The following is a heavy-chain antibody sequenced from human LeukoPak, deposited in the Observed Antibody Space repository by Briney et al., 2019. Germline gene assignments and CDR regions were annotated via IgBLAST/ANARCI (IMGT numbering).Heavy chain of an antibody. J-gene: IGHJ6*04. CDR1: GFTFSSYS. Sequence: GGSLRLSCAASGFTFSSYSMNWVRQAPGKGLEWVAYISTNDRTTYYADSVKGRFTISRDNAKNSLYLQMNSLRAEDTAVYYCAELGITMIGGVWGKGTTVTISS. CDR3: AELGITMIGGV. V-gene: IGHV3-48*01. CDR2: ISTNDRTT. D-gene: IGHD3-10*02.